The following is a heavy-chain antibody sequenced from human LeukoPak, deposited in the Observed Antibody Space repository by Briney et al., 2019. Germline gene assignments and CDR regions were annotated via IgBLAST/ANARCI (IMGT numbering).Heavy chain of an antibody. V-gene: IGHV3-30*18. CDR3: AKGRVPAAMEMFDY. CDR2: ISYDGSNK. J-gene: IGHJ4*02. CDR1: GFTFSSYG. D-gene: IGHD2-2*01. Sequence: PGGSLRLSCAASGFTFSSYGMHWVRQAPGKGLEWVAVISYDGSNKYYADSVKGRFTISRDNSKNTLYLQMNSLRAEATAVYYCAKGRVPAAMEMFDYWGQGTLVTVSS.